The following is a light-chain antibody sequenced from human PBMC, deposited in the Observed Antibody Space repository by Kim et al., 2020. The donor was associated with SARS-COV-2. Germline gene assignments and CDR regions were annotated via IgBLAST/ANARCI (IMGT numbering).Light chain of an antibody. CDR2: EDN. V-gene: IGLV6-57*03. J-gene: IGLJ3*02. Sequence: GKTVTISCTRSSGSIASNYVQWYQQRPGSAPTTVTYEDNQRPSGVPDRFSGSIDSSSNSASLTISGLKTEDEADYYCQSYDSSNLVFGGGTQLTVL. CDR3: QSYDSSNLV. CDR1: SGSIASNY.